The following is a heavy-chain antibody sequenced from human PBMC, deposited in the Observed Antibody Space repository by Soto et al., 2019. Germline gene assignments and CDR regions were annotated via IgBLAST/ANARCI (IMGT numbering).Heavy chain of an antibody. CDR2: INPSGGST. V-gene: IGHV1-46*01. CDR3: AREILWFGEFLYYYYYGMDV. CDR1: GYAFTSYY. Sequence: GASVKVSCKASGYAFTSYYMHWVRQAPGQGLEWMGIINPSGGSTSYAQKLQGRVTMTRDTSTSTVYMELSSLRSEDTAVYYCAREILWFGEFLYYYYYGMDVWGQGTTVTVSS. D-gene: IGHD3-10*01. J-gene: IGHJ6*02.